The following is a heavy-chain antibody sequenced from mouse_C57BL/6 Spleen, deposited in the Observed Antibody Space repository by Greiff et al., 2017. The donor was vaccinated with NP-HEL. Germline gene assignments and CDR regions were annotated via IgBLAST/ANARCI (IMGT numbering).Heavy chain of an antibody. D-gene: IGHD1-2*01. V-gene: IGHV1-69*01. J-gene: IGHJ2*01. CDR2: IDPSDSYT. CDR3: ARFITTDYFDY. CDR1: GYTFTSYW. Sequence: QVQLKQPGAELVMPGASVKLSCKASGYTFTSYWMHWVKQRPGQGLEWIGEIDPSDSYTNYNQKFKGKSTLTVDKSSSTAYMQLSSLTSEDSAVYYCARFITTDYFDYWGQGTTLTVSS.